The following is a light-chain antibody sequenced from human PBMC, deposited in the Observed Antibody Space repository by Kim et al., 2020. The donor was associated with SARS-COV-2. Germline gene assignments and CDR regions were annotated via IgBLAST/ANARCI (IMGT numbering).Light chain of an antibody. J-gene: IGLJ3*02. CDR3: GTWDNSRGGV. Sequence: PGEKVTISCSGSSSNIGKFSVSWYQHLPGTAPKLLIYANEKRPSGIPDRFSGSKSGTSATLVITGLQTGDEADYYCGTWDNSRGGVFGGGTQLTVL. CDR2: ANE. CDR1: SSNIGKFS. V-gene: IGLV1-51*01.